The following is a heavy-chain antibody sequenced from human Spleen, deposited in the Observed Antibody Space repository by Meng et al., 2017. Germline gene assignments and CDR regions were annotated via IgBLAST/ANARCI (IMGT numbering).Heavy chain of an antibody. CDR2: INQSGSA. D-gene: IGHD3-10*01. J-gene: IGHJ1*01. CDR3: AKTMLRGVVYFQH. CDR1: GGSISGYY. V-gene: IGHV4-34*10. Sequence: QVQLEESGPGLVKPSETLSLTCAVYGGSISGYYWSWIRQPPGKGLEWIGEINQSGSASYNPSLKSRVTISVDTSKNQFSLKLTSVTAADTAVYYCAKTMLRGVVYFQHWGQGTLVTVSS.